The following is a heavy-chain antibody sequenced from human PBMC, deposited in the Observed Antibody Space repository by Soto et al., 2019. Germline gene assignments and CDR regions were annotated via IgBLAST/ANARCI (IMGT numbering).Heavy chain of an antibody. CDR3: ARGPHAGWSQYYFDY. D-gene: IGHD6-19*01. Sequence: SETLSLTCTVSGGSVSSGNYYWSWIRQPPGKGLEWIGYIYYSGSTNYNPSLKSRVTISVDTSKNQFSLKLRSVTAADTAVYYCARGPHAGWSQYYFDYWGQGTLVTVSS. V-gene: IGHV4-61*01. CDR1: GGSVSSGNYY. CDR2: IYYSGST. J-gene: IGHJ4*02.